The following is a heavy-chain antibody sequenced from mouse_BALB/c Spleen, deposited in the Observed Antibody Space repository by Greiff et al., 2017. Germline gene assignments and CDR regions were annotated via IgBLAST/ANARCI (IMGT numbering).Heavy chain of an antibody. Sequence: VQLQQSGPQLVRPGASVKISCKASGYSFTSYWMHWVKQRPGQGLEWIGMIDPSDSETRLNQKFKDKATLTVDKSSSTAYMQLSSPTSEDSAVYYCARHHYGSSYLDYWGQGTTLTVSS. CDR2: IDPSDSET. D-gene: IGHD1-1*01. J-gene: IGHJ2*01. CDR1: GYSFTSYW. V-gene: IGHV1S127*01. CDR3: ARHHYGSSYLDY.